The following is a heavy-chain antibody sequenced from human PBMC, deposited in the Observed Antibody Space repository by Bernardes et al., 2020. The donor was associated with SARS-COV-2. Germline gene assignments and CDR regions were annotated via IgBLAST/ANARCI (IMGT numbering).Heavy chain of an antibody. D-gene: IGHD2-8*01. Sequence: GGSLRLSCAASGFSFSTYGMHWLRQAPGKGLEWVAIVWSDGSHKYYTDSVKGRFTISRDNSKNTLFLQMDSLRADDTAVYYCAKDESPYEGCIDYWGQGTQVTVSS. V-gene: IGHV3-33*06. J-gene: IGHJ4*02. CDR3: AKDESPYEGCIDY. CDR1: GFSFSTYG. CDR2: VWSDGSHK.